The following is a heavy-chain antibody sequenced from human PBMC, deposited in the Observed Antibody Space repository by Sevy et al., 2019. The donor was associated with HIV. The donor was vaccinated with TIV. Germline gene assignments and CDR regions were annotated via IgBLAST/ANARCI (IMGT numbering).Heavy chain of an antibody. CDR1: GFNFSIYG. Sequence: GGSLRLSCAASGFNFSIYGMHWVRQAPGKGLEWVALIWYDGSNKYYVDSVKGRFIIFRGNSRNTVYLQMNSLRAEDTAVYYCARGRDYGNFDYWGQGTLVTVSS. J-gene: IGHJ4*02. D-gene: IGHD4-17*01. CDR3: ARGRDYGNFDY. V-gene: IGHV3-33*01. CDR2: IWYDGSNK.